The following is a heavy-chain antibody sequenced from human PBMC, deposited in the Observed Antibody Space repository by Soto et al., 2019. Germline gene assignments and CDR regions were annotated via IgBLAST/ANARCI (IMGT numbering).Heavy chain of an antibody. J-gene: IGHJ5*02. CDR2: IYYSGST. CDR1: GGSISSSSYY. CDR3: VRHWSSSGNNWFDP. D-gene: IGHD1-1*01. V-gene: IGHV4-39*01. Sequence: KTSETLSLTCTVSGGSISSSSYYWGWIRQPPGKGLEWIGSIYYSGSTYYNPSLKSRVTISVDTSKNQVSLKLSSVTAADTAVYYCVRHWSSSGNNWFDPWGQGTQVTVSS.